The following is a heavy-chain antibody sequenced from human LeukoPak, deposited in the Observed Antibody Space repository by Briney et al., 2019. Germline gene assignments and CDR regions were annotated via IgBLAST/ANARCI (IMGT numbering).Heavy chain of an antibody. CDR1: GGSFSGYY. CDR3: ARGLYYYDSSGYFPTYYFDY. J-gene: IGHJ4*02. D-gene: IGHD3-22*01. CDR2: INHSGST. V-gene: IGHV4-34*01. Sequence: PSETLSLTCAVYGGSFSGYYWSWIRQPPGKGLEWIGEINHSGSTNYNPSLKSRVTISVDTSKNQFSLKLSSVTAADTAVYYCARGLYYYDSSGYFPTYYFDYWGQGTLVTVSS.